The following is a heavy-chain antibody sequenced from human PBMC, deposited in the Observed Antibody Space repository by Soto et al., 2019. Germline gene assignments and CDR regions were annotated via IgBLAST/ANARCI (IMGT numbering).Heavy chain of an antibody. CDR1: GYSFTTYW. J-gene: IGHJ6*02. V-gene: IGHV5-51*01. CDR2: IYPGDSDA. CDR3: ARQRTARGYYYQAMDV. Sequence: ESLKISCKGSGYSFTTYWTVWVRQMPGKGLEWMGTIYPGDSDARYNPSFQGQVSISADKSTNTAYLQWNSLQASDTAIYYCARQRTARGYYYQAMDVWGQGTTVTVSS. D-gene: IGHD3-10*01.